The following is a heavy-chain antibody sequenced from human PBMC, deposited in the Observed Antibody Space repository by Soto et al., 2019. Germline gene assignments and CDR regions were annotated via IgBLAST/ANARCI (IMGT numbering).Heavy chain of an antibody. D-gene: IGHD4-17*01. CDR1: GFSLSDPRMG. V-gene: IGHV2-26*01. CDR3: ARTTEMARGFDAFDL. CDR2: MFSDDEK. J-gene: IGHJ3*01. Sequence: QVTLKESGPVLVKPTETLTLTCTVSGFSLSDPRMGVTWIRQPPGKALEWLAHMFSDDEKFYSTSLKNRLIISKDTAKSQVVITVTNLDPVDTATYYCARTTEMARGFDAFDLWGQVTRVTVSS.